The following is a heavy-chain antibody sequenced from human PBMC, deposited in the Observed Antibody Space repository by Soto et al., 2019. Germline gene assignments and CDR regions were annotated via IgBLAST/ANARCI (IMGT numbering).Heavy chain of an antibody. D-gene: IGHD5-18*01. Sequence: SVKVSCKASGGTFGSHGIAWVRQAPGQGLEWMGGFIAMLGTPTYAKKVQGRATITADESLTSSYLELRSLRSEGTAMYFCARGAMANFDYWGQGTVVTVSS. J-gene: IGHJ4*02. CDR1: GGTFGSHG. CDR3: ARGAMANFDY. CDR2: FIAMLGTP. V-gene: IGHV1-69*13.